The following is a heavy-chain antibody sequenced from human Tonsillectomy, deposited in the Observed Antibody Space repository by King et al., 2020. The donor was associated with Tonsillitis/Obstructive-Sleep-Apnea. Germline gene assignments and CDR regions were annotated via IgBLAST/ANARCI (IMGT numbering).Heavy chain of an antibody. CDR2: IYPGDSDT. Sequence: VQLVESGAEAKKPGESLKISCKGSGYNFTNYWIGWVRQMPGKGLEWMGIIYPGDSDTRYSPSFQGQVTISADKSISTAYLQWSSLKASDTAIYCCATGVHCGGDCYSGGALDYWGQGTLVTVSS. CDR3: ATGVHCGGDCYSGGALDY. D-gene: IGHD2-21*02. V-gene: IGHV5-51*03. CDR1: GYNFTNYW. J-gene: IGHJ4*02.